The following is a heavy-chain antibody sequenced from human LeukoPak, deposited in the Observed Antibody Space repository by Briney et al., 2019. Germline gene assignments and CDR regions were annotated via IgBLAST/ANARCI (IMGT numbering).Heavy chain of an antibody. V-gene: IGHV1-18*01. CDR1: GYTFNRYG. J-gene: IGHJ4*02. CDR2: ISGYNGDT. Sequence: ASVKVSCKASGYTFNRYGITWVRQAPGQGLEWMGWISGYNGDTNYAQKFQGRVTMTTDTSTSTAYMELRSLRSDATAMYYCARDYGYGVTVMISYDYWGQGTLVTVSS. CDR3: ARDYGYGVTVMISYDY. D-gene: IGHD5-12*01.